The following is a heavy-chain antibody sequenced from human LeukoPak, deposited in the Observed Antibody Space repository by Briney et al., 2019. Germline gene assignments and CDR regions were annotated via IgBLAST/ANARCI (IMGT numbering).Heavy chain of an antibody. CDR2: INVNTGGT. D-gene: IGHD1-1*01. Sequence: GASVKVSCKASAYTFTAYYIHRVRQAPGQGLEWMGWINVNTGGTSFAQKFQGRVTMTRDTSVSTAYLELSSLNSDDTAVYYCARDGTRTNYDYWGQGTLVSVSS. CDR1: AYTFTAYY. V-gene: IGHV1-2*02. CDR3: ARDGTRTNYDY. J-gene: IGHJ4*02.